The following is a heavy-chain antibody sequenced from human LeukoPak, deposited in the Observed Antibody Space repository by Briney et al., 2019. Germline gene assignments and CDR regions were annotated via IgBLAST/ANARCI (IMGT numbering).Heavy chain of an antibody. CDR3: AREYSSGWPVDNWFDP. D-gene: IGHD6-19*01. J-gene: IGHJ5*02. CDR2: INPSGGST. Sequence: ASVKVSCKASGYTFTSYYMHWVRQAPGQGLEWMGIINPSGGSTSYAQKFQGRVTMTRDTSTSTVYMELSSPRSEDTAVYYCAREYSSGWPVDNWFDPWGQGTLVTVSS. V-gene: IGHV1-46*01. CDR1: GYTFTSYY.